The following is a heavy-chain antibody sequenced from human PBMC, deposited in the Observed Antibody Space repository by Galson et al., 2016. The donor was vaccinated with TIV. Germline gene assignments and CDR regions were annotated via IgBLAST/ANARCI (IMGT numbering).Heavy chain of an antibody. V-gene: IGHV4-34*01. CDR3: VRGGARGYYYYGLDV. Sequence: QPPGKGLEWIGEINHSGSTNYNVSLKSRVTISVDTSKNQFSLKLTSVTAADTARYFCVRGGARGYYYYGLDVWGQGTTVTVSS. CDR2: INHSGST. J-gene: IGHJ6*02. D-gene: IGHD3-16*01.